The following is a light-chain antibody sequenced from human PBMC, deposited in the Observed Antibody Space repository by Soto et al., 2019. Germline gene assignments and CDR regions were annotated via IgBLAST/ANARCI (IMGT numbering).Light chain of an antibody. CDR1: SSDVGGYNY. J-gene: IGLJ1*01. V-gene: IGLV2-14*01. CDR2: EVS. CDR3: SSYTSSSTDV. Sequence: QSVLTQPASVSGSPGQSIRISCTGTSSDVGGYNYVSWYQEHPGKAPKLMIYEVSTRPSGVSNRFSGYKSGNTASLTIYGLQAEDDAHYYCSSYTSSSTDVFGTGPNPTVL.